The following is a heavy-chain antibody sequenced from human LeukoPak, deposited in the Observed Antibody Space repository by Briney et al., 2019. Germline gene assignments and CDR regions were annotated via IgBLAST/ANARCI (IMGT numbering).Heavy chain of an antibody. V-gene: IGHV3-7*03. Sequence: GGSLRLSCTASGFTFGDYAMSWVRQAPGKGLEWVANIKQDGSEKYYVDSVKGRFTISRDNAKNSLYLQMNSLRAEDTAVYYCARGGVDIVAIFDYWGQGPLVTVPS. D-gene: IGHD5-12*01. CDR1: GFTFGDYA. CDR3: ARGGVDIVAIFDY. CDR2: IKQDGSEK. J-gene: IGHJ4*02.